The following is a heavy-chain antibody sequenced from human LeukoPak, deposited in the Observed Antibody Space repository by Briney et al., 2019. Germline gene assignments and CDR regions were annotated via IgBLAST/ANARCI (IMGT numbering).Heavy chain of an antibody. D-gene: IGHD5-12*01. CDR3: ARISLRSEGFDY. CDR2: IYYSGST. J-gene: IGHJ4*02. V-gene: IGHV4-30-4*01. CDR1: GGSISSGDYY. Sequence: PSQTLSLTCTVSGGSISSGDYYWSWIRQPPGKGLEWIGYIYYSGSTYYNPSLKSQVTISVDTSKNQFSLKLSSVTAADTAVYYCARISLRSEGFDYWGQGTLVTVSS.